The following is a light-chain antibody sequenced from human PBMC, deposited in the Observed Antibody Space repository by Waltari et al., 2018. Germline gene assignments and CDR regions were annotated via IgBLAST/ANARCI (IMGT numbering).Light chain of an antibody. V-gene: IGLV2-14*03. CDR2: DVN. J-gene: IGLJ2*01. CDR3: SSQSTKNGVI. Sequence: QSALTQPASVSGSPGQSITISCTGSSSDVGGEDSVSWYEDHPGHAHKVIIYDVNKRPSGVSDRFSGSKSGNTASLTISGLQAEDEATFYCSSQSTKNGVIFGGGTKVTVL. CDR1: SSDVGGEDS.